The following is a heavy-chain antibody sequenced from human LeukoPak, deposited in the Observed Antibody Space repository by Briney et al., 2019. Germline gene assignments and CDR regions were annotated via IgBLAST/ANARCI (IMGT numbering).Heavy chain of an antibody. CDR1: GFTFDDYA. CDR2: ISWNSGSI. V-gene: IGHV3-9*01. J-gene: IGHJ4*02. Sequence: PGRSLRLSCAASGFTFDDYAMHWVRQAPGKGLEWVSGISWNSGSIGYADSVKGRFTISRDNAKNSRYLQMNSLRAEDTALYYCAKGAHYYGSGSSNYWGQGTLVTVSS. D-gene: IGHD3-10*01. CDR3: AKGAHYYGSGSSNY.